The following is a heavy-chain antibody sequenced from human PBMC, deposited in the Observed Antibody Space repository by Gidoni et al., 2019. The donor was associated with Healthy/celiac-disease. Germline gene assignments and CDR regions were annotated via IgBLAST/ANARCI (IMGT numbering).Heavy chain of an antibody. D-gene: IGHD3-22*01. J-gene: IGHJ4*02. CDR3: ARVGLGLYYDSSGYYF. V-gene: IGHV4-39*07. CDR2: IYYSGST. Sequence: QLQLQESGPGLVKPSETLSLTCTVSGGSISSSSYYWGWIRQPPGKWLEWIGSIYYSGSTYYNPSLKSRVTISVDTSKNQFSLKLSSVTAADTAVYYCARVGLGLYYDSSGYYFGGQGTLVTVSS. CDR1: GGSISSSSYY.